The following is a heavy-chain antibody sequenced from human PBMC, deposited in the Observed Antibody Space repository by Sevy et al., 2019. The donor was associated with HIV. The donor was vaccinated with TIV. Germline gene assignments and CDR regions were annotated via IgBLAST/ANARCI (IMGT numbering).Heavy chain of an antibody. V-gene: IGHV4-61*02. J-gene: IGHJ4*02. CDR3: ARESGDCSSTSCYEGVFDY. D-gene: IGHD2-2*01. Sequence: SETLSLTCTVSGGSISSGNYYWSWIRQPAGKGLEWIGRIYTRGGTNYNPSLKSRVTISVDTSKNQFSLKLGSVTAADTAVYYCARESGDCSSTSCYEGVFDYWGQGTLVTVSS. CDR1: GGSISSGNYY. CDR2: IYTRGGT.